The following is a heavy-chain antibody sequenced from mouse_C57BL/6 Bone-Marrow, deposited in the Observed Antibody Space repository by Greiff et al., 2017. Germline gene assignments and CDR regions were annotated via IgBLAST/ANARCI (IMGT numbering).Heavy chain of an antibody. V-gene: IGHV1-82*01. CDR3: ARWTYGKSY. J-gene: IGHJ2*01. Sequence: QVQLQQSGPELVKPGASVKISCKASGYAFSSSWMNWVKQRPGKGLEWIGRIYPGDGDTNYNGKFKGKATLTADKSSSTAYMQLSSLTSEDSAVYYCARWTYGKSYWGQGTTLTVSS. D-gene: IGHD2-1*01. CDR1: GYAFSSSW. CDR2: IYPGDGDT.